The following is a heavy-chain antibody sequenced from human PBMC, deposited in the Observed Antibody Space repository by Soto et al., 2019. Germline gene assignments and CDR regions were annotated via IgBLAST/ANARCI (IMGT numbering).Heavy chain of an antibody. CDR3: ARVVFSYYYYCYYMDV. J-gene: IGHJ6*03. V-gene: IGHV1-8*01. Sequence: ASVKVSCKASGYTFTSYDINWVRQATGQGLEWMGWMNPNSGNTGYAQKFQGRVTMTRNTSISTAYMELSSLRSEDTAVYYCARVVFSYYYYCYYMDVWGKGTTVTVSS. CDR2: MNPNSGNT. CDR1: GYTFTSYD. D-gene: IGHD2-15*01.